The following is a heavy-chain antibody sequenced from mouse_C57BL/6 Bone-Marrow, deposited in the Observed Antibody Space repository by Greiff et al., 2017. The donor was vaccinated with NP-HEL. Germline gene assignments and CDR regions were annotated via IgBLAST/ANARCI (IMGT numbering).Heavy chain of an antibody. CDR2: IYPGSGST. CDR1: GYTFTSYW. D-gene: IGHD1-1*01. J-gene: IGHJ3*01. V-gene: IGHV1-55*01. Sequence: QVQLKQPGAELVKPGASVKMSCKASGYTFTSYWITWVKQRPGQGLEWIGDIYPGSGSTNYNEKFKSKATLTVDTSSSTAYMQLSSLTSEDSAVYYCARRHYGSSYEGFAYWGQGTLVTVSA. CDR3: ARRHYGSSYEGFAY.